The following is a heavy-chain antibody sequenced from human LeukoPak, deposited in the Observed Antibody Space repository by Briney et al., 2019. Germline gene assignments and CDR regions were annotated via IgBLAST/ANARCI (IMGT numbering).Heavy chain of an antibody. Sequence: SETLSLTCTVSGGSISSSSYYWGWIRQPPGKGLEWIGSIYYSGSTYYNPSLKSRVTISVDTSKNQFSLKLSSVTAADTAVYYCAAGDSGYDPNWFDPWGQGTLVTVSS. V-gene: IGHV4-39*07. CDR2: IYYSGST. D-gene: IGHD5-12*01. CDR1: GGSISSSSYY. CDR3: AAGDSGYDPNWFDP. J-gene: IGHJ5*02.